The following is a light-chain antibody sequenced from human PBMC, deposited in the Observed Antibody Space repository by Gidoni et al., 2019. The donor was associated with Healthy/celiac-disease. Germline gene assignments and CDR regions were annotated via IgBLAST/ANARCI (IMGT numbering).Light chain of an antibody. V-gene: IGKV1-39*01. CDR2: AAS. CDR1: QSISSL. Sequence: DIQMTQSPSSLSASVGDRVTITCRASQSISSLLNWYQQKPGKAPKLLIYAASSLQSGVPSRFSGSGSGTDFTLTISSLQPEDFATYYCQQSYSTGYTFXQXTKLEIQ. J-gene: IGKJ2*01. CDR3: QQSYSTGYT.